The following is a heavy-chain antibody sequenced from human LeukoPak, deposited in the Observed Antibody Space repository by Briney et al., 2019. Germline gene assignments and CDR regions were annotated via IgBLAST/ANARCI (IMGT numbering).Heavy chain of an antibody. J-gene: IGHJ4*02. D-gene: IGHD4-17*01. CDR3: ATQTAMTTWVHFDK. Sequence: KPSETLSLTCTVSGGSIRSSYWSWIRQSPGEGLEWIGYIFYSGGSNYNPSLKSRVTMSIDTSRNHVSLQLSSVTAADTATYYCATQTAMTTWVHFDKWGQGIQVTVSS. V-gene: IGHV4-59*01. CDR1: GGSIRSSY. CDR2: IFYSGGS.